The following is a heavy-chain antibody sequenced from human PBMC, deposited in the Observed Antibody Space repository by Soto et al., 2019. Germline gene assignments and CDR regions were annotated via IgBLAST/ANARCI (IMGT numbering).Heavy chain of an antibody. Sequence: GGSLRLSCAASGFTFSSYDMHWVRQATGKGLEWVSGIHIAGATYYPGYVKGRFTISRENAKNSLYLQMNSLRAGDTAVYYCVRGRSGGSHMDVWGKGTTVTVSS. J-gene: IGHJ6*03. CDR3: VRGRSGGSHMDV. CDR2: IHIAGAT. CDR1: GFTFSSYD. V-gene: IGHV3-13*01. D-gene: IGHD2-15*01.